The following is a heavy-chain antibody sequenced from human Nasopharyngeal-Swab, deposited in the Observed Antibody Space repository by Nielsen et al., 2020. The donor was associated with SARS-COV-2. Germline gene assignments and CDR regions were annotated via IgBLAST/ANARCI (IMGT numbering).Heavy chain of an antibody. CDR1: GDSVSSSSAA. D-gene: IGHD4-17*01. V-gene: IGHV6-1*01. CDR2: TYYRSKWYN. J-gene: IGHJ6*03. Sequence: SETLSLTCAISGDSVSSSSAAWNWIRQSPSRGLEWLGRTYYRSKWYNDYAVSVKSRITINPDTSKNQFSLHLNSVTPEDTAVYYCARARGAYGDYYYYYYTDGWGKGTTVTSP. CDR3: ARARGAYGDYYYYYYTDG.